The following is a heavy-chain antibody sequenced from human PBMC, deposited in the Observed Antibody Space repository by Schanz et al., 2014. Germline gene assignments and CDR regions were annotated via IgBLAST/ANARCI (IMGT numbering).Heavy chain of an antibody. CDR1: GHPFTAYY. CDR3: AREDVVVVGVDFSYYYGMDV. D-gene: IGHD2-21*01. CDR2: INPNNGGT. J-gene: IGHJ6*02. Sequence: QVQLVQSGGEVKKPGASVTVSCKASGHPFTAYYMHWVRQAPGQGLEWMGRINPNNGGTDYAQKFQGRVTMTRDTSITTAYMELSRLRSDDTAVYYCAREDVVVVGVDFSYYYGMDVWGQGTTVVVSS. V-gene: IGHV1-2*06.